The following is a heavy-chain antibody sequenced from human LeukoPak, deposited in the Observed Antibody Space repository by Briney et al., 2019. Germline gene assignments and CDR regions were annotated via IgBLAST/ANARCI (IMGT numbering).Heavy chain of an antibody. J-gene: IGHJ6*03. D-gene: IGHD1-26*01. CDR1: GGSISSYY. V-gene: IGHV4-59*01. CDR2: IYYSGST. CDR3: ARGGRYYMDV. Sequence: PSETPSLTCTGSGGSISSYYWSWIRQPPGKGLGWIVYIYYSGSTNYNPSLKSRITISVATSKNQFSLKLSSVTAADTAVYYCARGGRYYMDVWGKGTTVTVSS.